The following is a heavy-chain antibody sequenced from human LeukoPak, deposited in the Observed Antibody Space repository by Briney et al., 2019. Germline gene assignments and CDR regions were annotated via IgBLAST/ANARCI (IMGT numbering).Heavy chain of an antibody. J-gene: IGHJ4*02. Sequence: ASVKVSCKASGYTFTSYGISWVRQAPGQGLEWMGWISAYNGNTNYAQKLQGRVTMTTDTSTSTAYMELRSLRSDDTAVYYCARRHLSGGDPYYFDYWGQGTLVTVSS. V-gene: IGHV1-18*01. D-gene: IGHD2-21*01. CDR3: ARRHLSGGDPYYFDY. CDR2: ISAYNGNT. CDR1: GYTFTSYG.